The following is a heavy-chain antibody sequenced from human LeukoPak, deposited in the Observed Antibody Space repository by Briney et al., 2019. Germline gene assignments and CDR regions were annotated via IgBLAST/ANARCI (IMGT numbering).Heavy chain of an antibody. V-gene: IGHV3-23*01. CDR1: GFTFSNYA. D-gene: IGHD3-16*02. CDR3: AKLSAGAAFEY. Sequence: GGSLRLSCAASGFTFSNYAMNWVRQAPGRGLEWVLAISGSGASTYYADSVKGRFTISRDNSKHTVYLQMNNLRVEDTAVYYCAKLSAGAAFEYWGQGNMVTVSS. CDR2: ISGSGAST. J-gene: IGHJ4*02.